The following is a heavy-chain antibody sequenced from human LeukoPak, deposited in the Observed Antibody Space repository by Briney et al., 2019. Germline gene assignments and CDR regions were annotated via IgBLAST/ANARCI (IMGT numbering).Heavy chain of an antibody. CDR1: GGDFSTYT. CDR2: IIPIFHTA. Sequence: SVKVSCKASGGDFSTYTINWVRQAPGQGLEWMGGIIPIFHTANYAHKFQGRVTITADESTSTAYMELSSLRSEDTAVYYCASNDIVATPFDYWGQGTLVTVSS. V-gene: IGHV1-69*01. CDR3: ASNDIVATPFDY. D-gene: IGHD5-12*01. J-gene: IGHJ4*02.